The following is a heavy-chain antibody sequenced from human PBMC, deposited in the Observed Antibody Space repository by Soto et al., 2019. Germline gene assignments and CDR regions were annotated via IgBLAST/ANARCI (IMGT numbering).Heavy chain of an antibody. CDR3: AKVIDYGDYDPYMDV. J-gene: IGHJ6*03. D-gene: IGHD4-17*01. Sequence: GGSLRLSCAASGFTFSSYGMHWVRQAPGKGLEWVAVISYDGSNKYYADSVKGRFTISRDNSKNTLYLQMNSLRAEDTAVYYCAKVIDYGDYDPYMDVWGKGTTVTVSS. CDR1: GFTFSSYG. V-gene: IGHV3-30*18. CDR2: ISYDGSNK.